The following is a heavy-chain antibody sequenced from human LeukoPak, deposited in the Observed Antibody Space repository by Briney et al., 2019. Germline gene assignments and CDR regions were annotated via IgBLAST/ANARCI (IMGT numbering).Heavy chain of an antibody. V-gene: IGHV3-33*01. CDR1: GFTFSSYG. CDR2: IWYDGSNK. J-gene: IGHJ4*02. Sequence: QPGRSLRLSCAASGFTFSSYGMHWVRQAPGKGLEWVAVIWYDGSNKYYADSVKGRFTISRDNSKNTLYLQMNSLRAEDTAVYYCARDRGGDDPIDYWGQGTLVTVSS. D-gene: IGHD2-21*02. CDR3: ARDRGGDDPIDY.